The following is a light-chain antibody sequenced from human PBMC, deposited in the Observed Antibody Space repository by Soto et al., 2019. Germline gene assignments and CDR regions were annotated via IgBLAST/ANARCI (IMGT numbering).Light chain of an antibody. CDR2: DAS. J-gene: IGKJ1*01. V-gene: IGKV1-5*01. Sequence: DIQMTQSPSTLSASVGDSVTITCRASQSINNWLAWYQQKPGKAPNLLIYDASSLESGVPSRFSGSGSGTEFTLTISSLQPDDFATYYCQQYDSFTFGQGTEVEIK. CDR3: QQYDSFT. CDR1: QSINNW.